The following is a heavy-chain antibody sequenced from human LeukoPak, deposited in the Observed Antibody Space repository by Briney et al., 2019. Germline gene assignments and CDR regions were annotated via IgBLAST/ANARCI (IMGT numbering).Heavy chain of an antibody. V-gene: IGHV3-21*01. CDR3: ARDLADYSVY. CDR2: ISTSGTHI. CDR1: GFTFSTYS. Sequence: GESLRLSCAASGFTFSTYSMNWVRQAPGKGLEWVSSISTSGTHIYYAESLKGRFTISRDNAKNSLYLQMHSLRAEDTAVYYCARDLADYSVYWGQSTRLTVSS. D-gene: IGHD2-21*01. J-gene: IGHJ4*02.